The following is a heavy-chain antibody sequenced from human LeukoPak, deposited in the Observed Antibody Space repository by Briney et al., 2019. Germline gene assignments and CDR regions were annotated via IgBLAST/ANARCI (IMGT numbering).Heavy chain of an antibody. CDR2: IIPIFGTA. Sequence: SVKVSFKASGGTFNSYAISWVRPAPGQGVEWMGGIIPIFGTANYSQKFQGRVTITADESTSTAYMELSSLRSEDTAVYYCARDRSYGFSRAFDIWGQGTMVTVSS. CDR1: GGTFNSYA. CDR3: ARDRSYGFSRAFDI. D-gene: IGHD5-18*01. V-gene: IGHV1-69*01. J-gene: IGHJ3*02.